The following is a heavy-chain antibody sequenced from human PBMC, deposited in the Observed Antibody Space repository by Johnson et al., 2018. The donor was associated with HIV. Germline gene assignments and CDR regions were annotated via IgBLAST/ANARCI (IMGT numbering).Heavy chain of an antibody. V-gene: IGHV3-33*06. CDR2: IWYDGANR. CDR3: AKDLYSSSWTNDAFDI. J-gene: IGHJ3*02. D-gene: IGHD6-13*01. Sequence: QVQLVESGGGVVQPGRSLRLSCAASGFTFSSYGMHWVRQAPGKGLGWVAVIWYDGANRYYGDFVKGRFTIARDNSKNTVYLQMNGLRAEDTAVYHCAKDLYSSSWTNDAFDIWGQGTMVTVSS. CDR1: GFTFSSYG.